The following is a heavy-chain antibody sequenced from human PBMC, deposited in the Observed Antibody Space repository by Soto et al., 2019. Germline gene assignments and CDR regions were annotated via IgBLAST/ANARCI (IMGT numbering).Heavy chain of an antibody. Sequence: QVQLVQSGAEEKKPGASVKVSCKASGYTFTSYAMHWVRQAPGQRLEWMGWINAGSGNTKYSQKFQGRVTITRDTSASTAYMELSSLRSEDTAVYYCARDHYPWGQGTLVTVSS. CDR2: INAGSGNT. CDR1: GYTFTSYA. J-gene: IGHJ5*02. CDR3: ARDHYP. V-gene: IGHV1-3*05.